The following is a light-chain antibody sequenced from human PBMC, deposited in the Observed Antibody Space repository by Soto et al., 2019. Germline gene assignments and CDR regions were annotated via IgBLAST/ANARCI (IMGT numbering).Light chain of an antibody. Sequence: DIVLSPSPASVPLSPRETASRSCTASQSVRGYLAWYQQKPGQAPRLLIYDASKRATGIPPRFSGSGSETDFTLTISSLQPEDFAVYYCQQHDNWSWTFGQGTKVDIK. CDR1: QSVRGY. CDR2: DAS. V-gene: IGKV3-11*01. J-gene: IGKJ1*01. CDR3: QQHDNWSWT.